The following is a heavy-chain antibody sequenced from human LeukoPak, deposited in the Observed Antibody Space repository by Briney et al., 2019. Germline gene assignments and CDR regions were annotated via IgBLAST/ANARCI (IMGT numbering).Heavy chain of an antibody. V-gene: IGHV4-39*01. CDR1: GGSISSSIYY. CDR2: IYYSGTT. CDR3: ARDVSESTFDY. Sequence: SETLSLTCTVSGGSISSSIYYWGWIRQPPGKGLEWIGSIYYSGTTYYNPSLKSRLTISVDTSKNQFSLKLSSVTAADTAVYYCARDVSESTFDYWGQGTLVTVSS. J-gene: IGHJ4*02. D-gene: IGHD2-8*01.